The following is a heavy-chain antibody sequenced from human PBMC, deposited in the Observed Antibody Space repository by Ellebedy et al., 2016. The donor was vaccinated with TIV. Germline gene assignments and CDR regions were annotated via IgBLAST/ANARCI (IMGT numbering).Heavy chain of an antibody. CDR1: GDSVSSNSAA. Sequence: SQTLSLTCXISGDSVSSNSAAWNWIRQSPSRGLEWLGRTYYRSKWYNDYAVSVKSRITINPDTSKNQFSLQLNSVTPEDTAVYYCARDFRRITIFGVVQRLDYWGQGTLVTVSS. CDR2: TYYRSKWYN. J-gene: IGHJ4*02. V-gene: IGHV6-1*01. D-gene: IGHD3-3*01. CDR3: ARDFRRITIFGVVQRLDY.